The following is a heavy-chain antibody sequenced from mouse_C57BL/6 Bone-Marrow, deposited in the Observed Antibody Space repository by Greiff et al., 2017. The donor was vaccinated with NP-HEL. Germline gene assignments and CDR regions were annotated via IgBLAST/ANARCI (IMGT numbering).Heavy chain of an antibody. V-gene: IGHV1-59*01. Sequence: VQLQQSGAELVRPGTSVKLSCKASGYTFTSYWMHWVKQRPGQGLEWIGVIDPSDSYTNYNQKFKGKATLTVDTSSSTAYMQLSSLTSEDSAVYYCANSSGYHYAMDYWGQGTSVTVSS. J-gene: IGHJ4*01. D-gene: IGHD3-2*02. CDR1: GYTFTSYW. CDR3: ANSSGYHYAMDY. CDR2: IDPSDSYT.